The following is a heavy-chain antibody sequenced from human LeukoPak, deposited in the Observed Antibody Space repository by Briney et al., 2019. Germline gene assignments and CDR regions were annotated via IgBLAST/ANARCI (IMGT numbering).Heavy chain of an antibody. CDR3: ARVLWRTVVTPFGY. CDR1: GFTFSFYD. D-gene: IGHD4-23*01. Sequence: GGSLRLSCAASGFTFSFYDMNWVRQAPGKGLEWVSYTISRDNANNSLYLQMNSLRAEDTAVYYCARVLWRTVVTPFGYWGQGTLVTVSS. J-gene: IGHJ4*02. V-gene: IGHV3-48*03.